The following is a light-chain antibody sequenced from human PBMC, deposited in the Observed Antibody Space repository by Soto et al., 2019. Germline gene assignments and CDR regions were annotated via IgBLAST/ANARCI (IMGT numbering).Light chain of an antibody. Sequence: QSALTQPASVSGPPGQSIVISCNGSSSDIGSYNLVSWYQQYPGKAPKLLIHEVSNRPSGVSNRFSGSKSGNTASLTISGLQAEDEADYYCLSKTSSISYVFGTGTKVTVL. V-gene: IGLV2-14*02. CDR1: SSDIGSYNL. J-gene: IGLJ1*01. CDR2: EVS. CDR3: LSKTSSISYV.